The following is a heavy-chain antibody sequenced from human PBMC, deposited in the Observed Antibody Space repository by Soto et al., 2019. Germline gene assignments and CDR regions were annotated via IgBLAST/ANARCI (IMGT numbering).Heavy chain of an antibody. CDR2: IIPIFGTA. V-gene: IGHV1-69*13. J-gene: IGHJ4*02. CDR3: ARPAPGRSSGWYPFDY. D-gene: IGHD6-19*01. CDR1: GGTFSSYA. Sequence: SVKVSCKASGGTFSSYAISWVRQAPGQGLEWMGGIIPIFGTANYAQKFQGRVTITADESTSTAYMELSSLRSEDTAVYYCARPAPGRSSGWYPFDYWGQGTLVTVSS.